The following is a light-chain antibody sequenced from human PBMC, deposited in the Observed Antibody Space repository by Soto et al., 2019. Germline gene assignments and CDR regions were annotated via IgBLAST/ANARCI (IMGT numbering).Light chain of an antibody. V-gene: IGLV2-14*01. J-gene: IGLJ2*01. CDR3: SSYTSSSTLV. CDR2: DVS. Sequence: QLVLTQPASVSGSPGQSITISCTGTSSDVGGYNYVSWYQQHPGKAPKLMIYDVSNRTSGVSNRFSGSKSGNTASLTISGLQAEDEADYYCSSYTSSSTLVFGGGTKLTVL. CDR1: SSDVGGYNY.